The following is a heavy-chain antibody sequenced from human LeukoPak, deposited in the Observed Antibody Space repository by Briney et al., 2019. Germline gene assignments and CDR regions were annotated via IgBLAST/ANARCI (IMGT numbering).Heavy chain of an antibody. Sequence: GGSLRLSCAASGFTFSSYSMNWVRQAPGKGLEWVSSISSSSSYIYYADSVKGRFTISRDNAKNSLYLQMNSLRAEDTAVYYCARDWRVGYSSSWYGFDYWGQGTLVTVSS. CDR1: GFTFSSYS. CDR2: ISSSSSYI. V-gene: IGHV3-21*01. D-gene: IGHD6-13*01. J-gene: IGHJ4*02. CDR3: ARDWRVGYSSSWYGFDY.